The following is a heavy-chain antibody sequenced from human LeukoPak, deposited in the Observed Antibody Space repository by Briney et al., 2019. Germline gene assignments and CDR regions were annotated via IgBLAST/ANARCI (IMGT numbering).Heavy chain of an antibody. Sequence: ASVKVSCKASGYTFTSYDINWVRQATGQGLEWMGWMNPNSGNTGYAQKFQGSVTMTRNTSISTAYMELSSLRSEDTAVYYCARGSRITIFGVVIIPVYYFDYWGQGTLVTVSS. D-gene: IGHD3-3*01. CDR2: MNPNSGNT. CDR3: ARGSRITIFGVVIIPVYYFDY. V-gene: IGHV1-8*01. J-gene: IGHJ4*02. CDR1: GYTFTSYD.